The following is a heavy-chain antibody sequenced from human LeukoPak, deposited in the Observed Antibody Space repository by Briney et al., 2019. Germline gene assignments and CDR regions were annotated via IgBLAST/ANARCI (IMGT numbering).Heavy chain of an antibody. V-gene: IGHV4-34*01. D-gene: IGHD2-15*01. J-gene: IGHJ5*02. Sequence: PSETLSLTCAVYGGSFSGYYWSWIRQPPGKGLEWIGEINHSGSTNYNPSLKSRVTISVDTSKNQFSLKLSSVTAADTAVYYCARGAYCSSGSCYYNWFDPWGQGTLVTVSS. CDR2: INHSGST. CDR3: ARGAYCSSGSCYYNWFDP. CDR1: GGSFSGYY.